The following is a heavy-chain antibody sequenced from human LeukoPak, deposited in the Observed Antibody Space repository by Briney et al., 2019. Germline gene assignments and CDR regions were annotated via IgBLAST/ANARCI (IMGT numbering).Heavy chain of an antibody. D-gene: IGHD1-26*01. Sequence: GASLKVSCKASGYTFTNYGITWVRQAPGQGLEWMGWISAYNGNTNYAQKLQDRVTMTTDTSTSTAYMELRSLRSDDTAVYYCARDGGTSGSYWHFDHWGQGTLVTVSS. CDR2: ISAYNGNT. J-gene: IGHJ4*02. V-gene: IGHV1-18*01. CDR1: GYTFTNYG. CDR3: ARDGGTSGSYWHFDH.